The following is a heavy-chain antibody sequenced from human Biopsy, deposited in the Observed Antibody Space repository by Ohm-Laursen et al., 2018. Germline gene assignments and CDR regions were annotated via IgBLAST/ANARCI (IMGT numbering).Heavy chain of an antibody. CDR1: GGSFTGHY. V-gene: IGHV4-59*11. D-gene: IGHD4-23*01. CDR3: ARGSNDFGGLYFPR. Sequence: TLSLTCTVSGGSFTGHYWTWIRQPPGKGLEWIGHISHTGYTSYNASLKSRVTISVDTSRNHFSLRLNSLTAADTAVYYCARGSNDFGGLYFPRWGQGTLLTVSS. CDR2: ISHTGYT. J-gene: IGHJ4*02.